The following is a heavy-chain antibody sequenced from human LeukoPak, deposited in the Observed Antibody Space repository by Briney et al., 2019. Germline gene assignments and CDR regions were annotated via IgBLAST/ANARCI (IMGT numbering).Heavy chain of an antibody. CDR1: GFTFDDYG. CDR2: INWNGGST. CDR3: ARDSSSWSRGGHDY. D-gene: IGHD6-13*01. V-gene: IGHV3-20*04. Sequence: PGGSLRLSCAASGFTFDDYGMSWVRQAPGKGLEWVSGINWNGGSTGYADSVKGRFTISRDNAKNSLYLQMNSLRAEDTALYYCARDSSSWSRGGHDYWGQGTLVTVSS. J-gene: IGHJ4*02.